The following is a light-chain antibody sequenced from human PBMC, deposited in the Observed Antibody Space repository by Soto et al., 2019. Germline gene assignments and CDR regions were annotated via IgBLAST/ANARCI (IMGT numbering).Light chain of an antibody. CDR2: AAS. J-gene: IGKJ4*01. CDR3: QKYNSAPLT. Sequence: DVQMTQSPSSLSASVGDRVTITCRASQGIAPYLAWFQQKPGKVPKLLIYAASTLQSVVPSRFSGSGSGTDFTLTISSLQPEDVATYYCQKYNSAPLTFGGVTKVEIK. V-gene: IGKV1-27*01. CDR1: QGIAPY.